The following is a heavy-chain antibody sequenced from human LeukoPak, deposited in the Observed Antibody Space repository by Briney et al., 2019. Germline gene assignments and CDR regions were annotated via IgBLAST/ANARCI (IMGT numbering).Heavy chain of an antibody. Sequence: GASVEVSCKASGYTFTGHCMHWVRQAPGQGLEWVGRINPNSGGTNYAQKFQGRVTMTRDTSISTAYMELSRLKFDDTAVYYCARKDLSGYSSLDYWGQGTLVTVSS. D-gene: IGHD5-18*01. CDR2: INPNSGGT. CDR1: GYTFTGHC. CDR3: ARKDLSGYSSLDY. V-gene: IGHV1-2*06. J-gene: IGHJ4*02.